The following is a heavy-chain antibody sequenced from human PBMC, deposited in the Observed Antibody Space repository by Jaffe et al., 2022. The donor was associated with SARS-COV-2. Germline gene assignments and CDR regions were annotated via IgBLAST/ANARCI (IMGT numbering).Heavy chain of an antibody. Sequence: QVQLVQSGAEVKKPGASVKVSCKASGYTFTSYAMHWVRQAPGQRLEWMGWINAGNGNTKYSQKFQGRVTITRDTSASTAYMELSSLRSEDTAVYYCAREGVSDCSGGSCLEREGFDYWGQGTLVTVSS. D-gene: IGHD2-15*01. V-gene: IGHV1-3*01. CDR1: GYTFTSYA. CDR3: AREGVSDCSGGSCLEREGFDY. CDR2: INAGNGNT. J-gene: IGHJ4*02.